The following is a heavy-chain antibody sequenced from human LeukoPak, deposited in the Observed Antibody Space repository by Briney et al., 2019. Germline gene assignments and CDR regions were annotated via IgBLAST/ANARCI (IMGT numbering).Heavy chain of an antibody. J-gene: IGHJ4*02. CDR3: ARDSRRGYSYGYDY. CDR1: VYTFTSYG. V-gene: IGHV1-18*01. Sequence: ASVKVSCKASVYTFTSYGVSWVRQAPGQGLEWMGWINTYNVNTNYAQKFQGRVTLTTDASTSTAYMELRSLRSDDTAVYYCARDSRRGYSYGYDYWGQGTLVTVSS. CDR2: INTYNVNT. D-gene: IGHD5-18*01.